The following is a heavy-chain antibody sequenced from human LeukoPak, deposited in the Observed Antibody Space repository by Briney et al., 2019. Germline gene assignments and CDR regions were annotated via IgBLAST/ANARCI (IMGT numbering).Heavy chain of an antibody. Sequence: GGSLRLSCAASGFTFSSYGMHWVRQAPGKGLEWVAVISYDGSNKYYADSVKGRFTISRDNSKNTVSLEMNSLRAEDTAVYYCAKDVNSYCIGDCSDYWGQGTLVTVSS. J-gene: IGHJ4*02. CDR2: ISYDGSNK. V-gene: IGHV3-30*18. CDR3: AKDVNSYCIGDCSDY. CDR1: GFTFSSYG. D-gene: IGHD2-21*01.